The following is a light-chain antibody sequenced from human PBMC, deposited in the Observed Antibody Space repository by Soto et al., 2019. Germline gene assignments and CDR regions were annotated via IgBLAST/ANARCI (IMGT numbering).Light chain of an antibody. V-gene: IGLV2-8*01. CDR3: ISYGATATLM. CDR2: EVN. J-gene: IGLJ3*02. CDR1: SSDIGAYNY. Sequence: QSALTQPPAASGSPGQSVTISCTGTSSDIGAYNYVSWFQQHPGEAPKLIISEVNKRPSGVPDRFSGSKSGNTASLTVSGLQAEDEADYYCISYGATATLMFARAPQLAVL.